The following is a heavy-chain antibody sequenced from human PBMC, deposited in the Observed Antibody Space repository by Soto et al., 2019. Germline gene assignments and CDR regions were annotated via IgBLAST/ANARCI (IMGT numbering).Heavy chain of an antibody. CDR2: IYYSGST. V-gene: IGHV4-31*11. CDR3: ARGGLVATPLMGAFDI. D-gene: IGHD2-21*02. CDR1: GGSFSGYY. Sequence: SATLSLTCAVYGGSFSGYYWSWARQHPGKGLEWIGYIYYSGSTYYNPSLKSRVTISVDTSKNQFSLRLSSVTAADTAVYYCARGGLVATPLMGAFDIWGQGTMVTVSS. J-gene: IGHJ3*02.